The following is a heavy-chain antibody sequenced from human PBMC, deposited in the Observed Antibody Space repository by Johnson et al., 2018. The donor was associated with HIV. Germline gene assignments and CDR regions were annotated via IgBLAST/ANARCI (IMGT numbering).Heavy chain of an antibody. D-gene: IGHD3-16*01. CDR1: GFTFSSYA. CDR2: ISYDGSNN. CDR3: AKPPSMGADAFDI. J-gene: IGHJ3*02. Sequence: MLLVESGGGVVQPGRSLRLSCAASGFTFSSYAMHWVRQAPGKGLEWVAVISYDGSNNYYADSVKGRFTISRDNSKNTLYLQVTSLRAEDTAVYYCAKPPSMGADAFDIWGQGTGVTVSS. V-gene: IGHV3-30*18.